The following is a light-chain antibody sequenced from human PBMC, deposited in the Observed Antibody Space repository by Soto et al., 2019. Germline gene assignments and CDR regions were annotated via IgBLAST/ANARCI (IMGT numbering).Light chain of an antibody. J-gene: IGLJ1*01. CDR2: DVS. Sequence: QSALTQPRSVSGSPGQSVTISCTGTSSDVGAYNYVSWYQHHPGKAPKVMIYDVSARPSGVPDRFSGSKSGNTASLTISGLPAEDEADYYCCSYAGRYSLYVFGTGTKLTVL. CDR3: CSYAGRYSLYV. CDR1: SSDVGAYNY. V-gene: IGLV2-11*01.